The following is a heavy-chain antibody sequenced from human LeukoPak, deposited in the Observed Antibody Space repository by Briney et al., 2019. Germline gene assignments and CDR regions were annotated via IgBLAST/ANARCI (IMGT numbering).Heavy chain of an antibody. J-gene: IGHJ4*02. V-gene: IGHV1-2*02. CDR1: GYTFTGYY. Sequence: ASVKVSCKAPGYTFTGYYMHWVRQAPGQGLEWMGWINPNSGGTNYAQKFQGRVTMTRDTSISTAYMELSRLRSDDTAVYYCARTITMVRGVNPPRFDYWGQGTLVTVSS. CDR3: ARTITMVRGVNPPRFDY. D-gene: IGHD3-10*01. CDR2: INPNSGGT.